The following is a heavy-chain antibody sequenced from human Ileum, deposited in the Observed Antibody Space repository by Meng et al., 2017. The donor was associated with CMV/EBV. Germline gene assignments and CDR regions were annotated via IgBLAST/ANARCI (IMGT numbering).Heavy chain of an antibody. CDR1: GLTFSTYA. V-gene: IGHV3-23*03. CDR2: IYAGGSST. J-gene: IGHJ4*02. CDR3: AKDEGLD. D-gene: IGHD6-19*01. Sequence: SRELAWAACGLTFSTYAMSGGRQAQGKRLEWVSLIYAGGSSTFYADFVKGRFIIFRDDSKNTLYLQMNSLRAEDTAVYYCAKDEGLDWGQGTLVTVSS.